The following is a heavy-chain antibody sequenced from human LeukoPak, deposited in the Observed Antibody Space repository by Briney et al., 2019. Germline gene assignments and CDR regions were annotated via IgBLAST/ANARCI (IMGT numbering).Heavy chain of an antibody. CDR1: GFNFDDYT. CDR3: VKGPTHSANWYAALDY. J-gene: IGHJ4*02. CDR2: ITWTGGNT. V-gene: IGHV3-43*01. D-gene: IGHD6-13*01. Sequence: GWSLRLSCAASGFNFDDYTMHWVRQAPGKGLEWGSLITWTGGNTYYADSVKGRFTISRDNFKRSLYLQRNSLRTEDTALYYCVKGPTHSANWYAALDYWGQGTLVTVSS.